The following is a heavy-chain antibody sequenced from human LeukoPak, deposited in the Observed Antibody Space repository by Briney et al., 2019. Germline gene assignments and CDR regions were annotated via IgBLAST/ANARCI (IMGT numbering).Heavy chain of an antibody. CDR2: IKQDGGDK. CDR3: TRGWNYAFRFDD. V-gene: IGHV3-7*01. CDR1: GFTFSDYW. Sequence: GGSLRLSCAASGFTFSDYWMTWVRQAPGKGVEWVVHIKQDGGDKYYVDSVKGRFTISRDNANNLVFLQMNSLRAEDTAVYYCTRGWNYAFRFDDWGQGTLLTVSS. J-gene: IGHJ4*02. D-gene: IGHD3-3*01.